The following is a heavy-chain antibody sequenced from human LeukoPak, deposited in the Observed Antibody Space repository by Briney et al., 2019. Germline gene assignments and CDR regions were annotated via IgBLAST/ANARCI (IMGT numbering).Heavy chain of an antibody. CDR2: IKHDGSEK. V-gene: IGHV3-7*01. J-gene: IGHJ4*02. CDR3: AIMPYDSSGYSQY. Sequence: GGSLRLSRAASGFIFTNYFMSWVRQAPGKGLEWVASIKHDGSEKYYVDSVRGRFTISRDNTMNSLYLQMSSLRAEDTAVYYCAIMPYDSSGYSQYWGQGTLVTVSS. D-gene: IGHD3-22*01. CDR1: GFIFTNYF.